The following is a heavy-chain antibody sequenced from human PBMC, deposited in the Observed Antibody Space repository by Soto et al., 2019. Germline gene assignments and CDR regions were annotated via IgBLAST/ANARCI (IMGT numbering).Heavy chain of an antibody. CDR2: ISSSSSTI. V-gene: IGHV3-48*02. J-gene: IGHJ4*02. CDR3: ARPPGNAVANCDY. CDR1: GFTFSSYG. Sequence: PGGSLRLSCAAFGFTFSSYGMNWVRQAPGKGLEWISYISSSSSTIYYTDSVKGRFTISRDNAKNSLFLQMNSLRDEDTAVYYCARPPGNAVANCDYWGQGTLVTVSS. D-gene: IGHD3-10*01.